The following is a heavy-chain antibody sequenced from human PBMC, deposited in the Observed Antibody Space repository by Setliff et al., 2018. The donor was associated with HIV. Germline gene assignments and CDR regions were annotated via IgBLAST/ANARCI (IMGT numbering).Heavy chain of an antibody. J-gene: IGHJ4*02. Sequence: SETLSLTCTVYGGSLTHYYWTWIRQPPGRGLEWIGEITDTGHTNYNSSLQSRVTISLDTSRKQFSLKLTSVTAADTAVYYCARDVMEWFGNYFDNWGQGALVTVSS. CDR1: GGSLTHYY. CDR2: ITDTGHT. D-gene: IGHD3-3*01. V-gene: IGHV4-34*01. CDR3: ARDVMEWFGNYFDN.